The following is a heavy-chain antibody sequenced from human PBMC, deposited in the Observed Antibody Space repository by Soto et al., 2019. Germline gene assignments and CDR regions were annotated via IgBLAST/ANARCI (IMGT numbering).Heavy chain of an antibody. V-gene: IGHV3-30*18. CDR3: AKGSSSVYYYYGIDV. Sequence: GGSLRLSCVASGFTFSAYGMHWVRQAPGKGLEWVAVMSNDGSNKYYADSVKGRFTISRDNSKNMLYLQTNSLRTEDTAVYYCAKGSSSVYYYYGIDVWGQGTTVTVSS. D-gene: IGHD6-6*01. CDR1: GFTFSAYG. CDR2: MSNDGSNK. J-gene: IGHJ6*02.